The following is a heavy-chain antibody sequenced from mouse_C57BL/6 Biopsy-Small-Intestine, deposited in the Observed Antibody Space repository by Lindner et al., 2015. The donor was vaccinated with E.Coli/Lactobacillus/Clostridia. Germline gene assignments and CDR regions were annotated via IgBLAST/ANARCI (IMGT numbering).Heavy chain of an antibody. CDR2: ISPYNAIS. Sequence: VQLQESGPVLVKPGASVKISCKASGYSFTGYYIHWVKQSHGNILDWIGYISPYNAISSYNQKFKGKALLTVDKSSSTAYMELRSLTSEDSAVYYCAANFGTLAWFAYWGQGTLVTVSA. CDR1: GYSFTGYY. V-gene: IGHV1-31*01. J-gene: IGHJ3*01. CDR3: AANFGTLAWFAY. D-gene: IGHD2-1*01.